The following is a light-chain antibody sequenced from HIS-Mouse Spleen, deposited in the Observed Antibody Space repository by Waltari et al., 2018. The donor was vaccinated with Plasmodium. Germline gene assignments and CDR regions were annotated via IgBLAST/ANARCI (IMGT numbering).Light chain of an antibody. V-gene: IGLV2-23*01. CDR1: SSDVGTYNL. Sequence: SALTQPASVSVSPAQSITISFTGTSSDVGTYNLVSWYQQHPGKAPKLMIYEGSKRPSGVSNLFTGSKSGNTASLTISGLQAENEADYYCCSYAGSSTYVFGTETKVTVL. CDR3: CSYAGSSTYV. J-gene: IGLJ1*01. CDR2: EGS.